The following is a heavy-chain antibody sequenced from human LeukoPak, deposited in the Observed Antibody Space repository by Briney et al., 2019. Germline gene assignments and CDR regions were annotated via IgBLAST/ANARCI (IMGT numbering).Heavy chain of an antibody. CDR1: GYTFTSYG. D-gene: IGHD1-26*01. CDR3: ARDFGATTTSTYYYMDV. Sequence: ASVKVSCKASGYTFTSYGISWVRQAPGQGLEWMGWISAYNGNTNYAQKLQGRVTMTTDTSTSTAYMELRSLRSDDTAVYYCARDFGATTTSTYYYMDVWGKGTTVTVSS. V-gene: IGHV1-18*01. CDR2: ISAYNGNT. J-gene: IGHJ6*03.